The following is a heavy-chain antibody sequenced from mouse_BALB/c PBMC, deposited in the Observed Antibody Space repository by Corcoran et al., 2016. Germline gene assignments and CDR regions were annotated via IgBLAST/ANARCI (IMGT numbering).Heavy chain of an antibody. J-gene: IGHJ3*01. Sequence: VQLQQSGPELVKPGASVKMSCKASGYTFTDYVISWVKQRTGQGLEWIGEIYPGSGSTYYNEKFKGKATLTADKSSNTAYMQLSSLTSEDSAVYFCARGFYYGSRGFAYWGQGTLVTVSA. CDR1: GYTFTDYV. V-gene: IGHV1-81*01. CDR3: ARGFYYGSRGFAY. CDR2: IYPGSGST. D-gene: IGHD1-1*01.